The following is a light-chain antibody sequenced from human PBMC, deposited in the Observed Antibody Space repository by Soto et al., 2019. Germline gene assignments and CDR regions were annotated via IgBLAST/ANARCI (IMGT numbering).Light chain of an antibody. CDR1: QSGGSY. V-gene: IGKV3-20*01. J-gene: IGKJ2*01. CDR3: QQYNRSPRT. CDR2: ATS. Sequence: EIVLTQSPGTLSLSPGETATLSCRASQSGGSYLAWYQQKPGQAPRLLIYATSSRAAGIPDRFSVSESGTDFTLTISTLEPEDFAVYYCQQYNRSPRTFGQGPKLEIK.